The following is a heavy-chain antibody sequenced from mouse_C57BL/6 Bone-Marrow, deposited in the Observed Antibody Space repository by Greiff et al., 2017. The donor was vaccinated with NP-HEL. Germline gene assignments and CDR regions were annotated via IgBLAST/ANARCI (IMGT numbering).Heavy chain of an antibody. V-gene: IGHV1-81*01. D-gene: IGHD1-1*01. Sequence: QVQLQQSGAELARPGASVKLSCKASGYTFTSYGISWVKQRTGQGLEWIVEIYPRSGNTYYNEKFKGKATLTADKSSRTAYMELRSLTSEDSAVYVCARAYGSSYDFDYWGQGTTLTVSS. CDR3: ARAYGSSYDFDY. CDR1: GYTFTSYG. J-gene: IGHJ2*01. CDR2: IYPRSGNT.